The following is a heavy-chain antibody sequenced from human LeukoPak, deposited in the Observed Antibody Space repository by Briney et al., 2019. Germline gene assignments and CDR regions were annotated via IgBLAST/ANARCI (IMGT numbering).Heavy chain of an antibody. D-gene: IGHD3-16*02. V-gene: IGHV3-21*01. CDR3: AKADRDYDYVWGSYRPTTFDY. Sequence: TGGSLRLSCAASGFTFSSYSMNWVRQAPGKGLEWVSSNSSSSSYIYCADSVKGRFTISRDNAKNSLYLQMNSLRAEDTAVYYCAKADRDYDYVWGSYRPTTFDYWGQGTLVTVSS. J-gene: IGHJ4*02. CDR2: NSSSSSYI. CDR1: GFTFSSYS.